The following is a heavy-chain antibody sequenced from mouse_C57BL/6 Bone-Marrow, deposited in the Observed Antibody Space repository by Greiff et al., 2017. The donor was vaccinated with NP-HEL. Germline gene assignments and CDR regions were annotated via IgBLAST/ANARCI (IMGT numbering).Heavy chain of an antibody. Sequence: QVQLQQSGAELARPGASVKLSCKASGYTFTSYGISWVKQRTGQGLEWIGEIYPRSGNTYYNEKFKGKATLTADNSSSTAYMELRSLTSEDSAFYFCAREDYGSPAWFAYWGQGTLVTVSA. J-gene: IGHJ3*01. CDR1: GYTFTSYG. CDR2: IYPRSGNT. CDR3: AREDYGSPAWFAY. D-gene: IGHD1-1*01. V-gene: IGHV1-81*01.